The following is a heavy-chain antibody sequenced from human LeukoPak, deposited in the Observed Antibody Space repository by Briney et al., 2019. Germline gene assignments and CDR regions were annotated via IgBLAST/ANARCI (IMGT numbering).Heavy chain of an antibody. D-gene: IGHD3-10*01. CDR3: ARGLLWSRDWFDP. Sequence: SETLSLTCAVYGGSFSGYYWSWIRQPPGKGLEWIGEINHSGSTNYNPSLKSRVTISVDTSKNQFSLKLSSVTAADTAVYYCARGLLWSRDWFDPWGQGTLVTVSS. J-gene: IGHJ5*02. V-gene: IGHV4-34*01. CDR2: INHSGST. CDR1: GGSFSGYY.